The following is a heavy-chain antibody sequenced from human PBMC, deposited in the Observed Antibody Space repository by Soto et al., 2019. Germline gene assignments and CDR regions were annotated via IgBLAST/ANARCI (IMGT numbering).Heavy chain of an antibody. CDR1: GGSISSYY. D-gene: IGHD5-12*01. CDR2: IYYSGST. Sequence: SETLSLTCTVSGGSISSYYWSWIRQPPGKGLEWIGYIYYSGSTNYNPSLKSRVTISVDTSKNQFSLKLSSVTAADTAVYYCARVVATDTLGFDYWGQGTLVTVSS. J-gene: IGHJ4*02. V-gene: IGHV4-59*01. CDR3: ARVVATDTLGFDY.